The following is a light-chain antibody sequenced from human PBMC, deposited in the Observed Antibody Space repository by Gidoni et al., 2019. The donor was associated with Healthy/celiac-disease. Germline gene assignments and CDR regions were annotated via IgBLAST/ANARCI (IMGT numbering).Light chain of an antibody. CDR3: QQYGSSPYT. CDR1: QSVSSSY. CDR2: GAS. V-gene: IGKV3-20*01. J-gene: IGKJ2*01. Sequence: IVLTQSPGTLSLSPGERATPSCRASQSVSSSYLAWYQQKPGHAPMLLIYGASSRATGIPDRFSGSGSGTDFTLTISRLEPEDFAVYYCQQYGSSPYTFGQGTKLEIK.